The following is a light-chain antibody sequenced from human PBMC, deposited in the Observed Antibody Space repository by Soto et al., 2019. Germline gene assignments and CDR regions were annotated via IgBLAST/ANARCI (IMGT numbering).Light chain of an antibody. Sequence: DIVMTQSPDSLALSLGERATINCKSSRSLLSSSNNKNFLAWYQQKPGLPPRLLIYWASTRESGVPDRFSGSGSGTSSTLTISSLQAEDVAVYYCQQYYSSPFSFGPGTKVDIK. V-gene: IGKV4-1*01. CDR1: RSLLSSSNNKNF. CDR3: QQYYSSPFS. CDR2: WAS. J-gene: IGKJ3*01.